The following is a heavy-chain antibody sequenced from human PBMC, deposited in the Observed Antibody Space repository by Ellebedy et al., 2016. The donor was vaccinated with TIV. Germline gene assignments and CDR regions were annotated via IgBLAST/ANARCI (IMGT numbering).Heavy chain of an antibody. CDR2: KRFDGRNE. Sequence: PGGSLRLFCVASGFSFSTYGMHWVRQAPGKGLEWVAFKRFDGRNEYNGASVKGRFIISRDLSKNTLYLQMNRMTSGDTGIYYCTRETNPPPGALAGTGFDCWGQGTLVIVSS. V-gene: IGHV3-30*02. CDR1: GFSFSTYG. J-gene: IGHJ4*02. D-gene: IGHD6-19*01. CDR3: TRETNPPPGALAGTGFDC.